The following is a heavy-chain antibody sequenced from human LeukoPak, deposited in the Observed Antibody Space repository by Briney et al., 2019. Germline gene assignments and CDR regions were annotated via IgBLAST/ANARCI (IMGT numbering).Heavy chain of an antibody. Sequence: PSETLSLTCSVSGGSISTHYWSWIRQPPGKGLEWIGYIYYSGSTNYNASLTNRVTISVDTSKNQFSLKLSSVTAADTAVYYCAREAGYCSGGSCYSYFDYWGQGTLVTVSS. CDR2: IYYSGST. J-gene: IGHJ4*02. CDR1: GGSISTHY. V-gene: IGHV4-59*11. CDR3: AREAGYCSGGSCYSYFDY. D-gene: IGHD2-15*01.